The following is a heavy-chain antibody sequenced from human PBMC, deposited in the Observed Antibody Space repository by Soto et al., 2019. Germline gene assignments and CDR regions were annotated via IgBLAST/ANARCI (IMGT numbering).Heavy chain of an antibody. CDR3: AREKGADLAGLDV. Sequence: GGSLRLSCASSVFTFISYSMNWVRQAPGKGLEWVSSISSSSSYIYYADSVKGRFTISRDNAKNSLYLQMNSLRAEDTAVYYCAREKGADLAGLDVWGQGTTVTVSS. CDR1: VFTFISYS. J-gene: IGHJ6*02. CDR2: ISSSSSYI. D-gene: IGHD3-16*01. V-gene: IGHV3-21*01.